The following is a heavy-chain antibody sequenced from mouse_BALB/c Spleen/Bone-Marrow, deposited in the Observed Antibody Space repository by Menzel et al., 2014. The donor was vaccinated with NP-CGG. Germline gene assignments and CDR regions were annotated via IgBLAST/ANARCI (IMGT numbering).Heavy chain of an antibody. CDR1: GFTFSNYG. J-gene: IGHJ2*01. CDR2: ITRNGGST. D-gene: IGHD2-1*01. V-gene: IGHV5-6-3*01. Sequence: DVHLVESGGGLVQPGGSLKLSCAASGFTFSNYGMSWVRQTPDKRLELVATITRNGGSTYYPDSVKGRFTISRDTAKNTLYLQMSSLKSEETAMYYCVRGNYGNYVDYFDFWGQGTTLTVSS. CDR3: VRGNYGNYVDYFDF.